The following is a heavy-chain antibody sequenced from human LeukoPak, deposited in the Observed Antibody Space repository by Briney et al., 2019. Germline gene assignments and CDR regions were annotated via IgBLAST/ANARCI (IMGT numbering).Heavy chain of an antibody. CDR1: GYTFTSYY. V-gene: IGHV1-46*01. CDR3: ARGGYDSITPPQTYYYYGMNV. Sequence: ASVKVSCKASGYTFTSYYMHWVRQAPGQGLEWMGIINPSGGSTSYAQKFQGRVTMTRDTSTSTVYMELSSLRSEDTAVYYCARGGYDSITPPQTYYYYGMNVWGQGTTVTVSS. D-gene: IGHD3-3*01. J-gene: IGHJ6*02. CDR2: INPSGGST.